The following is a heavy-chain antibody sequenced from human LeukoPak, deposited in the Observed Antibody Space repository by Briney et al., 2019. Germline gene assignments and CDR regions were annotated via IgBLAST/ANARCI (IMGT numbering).Heavy chain of an antibody. CDR1: GGTFSSYA. J-gene: IGHJ4*02. D-gene: IGHD5-18*01. V-gene: IGHV1-69*13. CDR3: ARSEGGYSYGHPC. Sequence: SAKVSCKASGGTFSSYAISWVRQAPGQGLEWMGGIIPIFGTANYAQKFQGRVTITADESTSTAYMELSSLRSEDTAVYYCARSEGGYSYGHPCWGQGTLVTVSS. CDR2: IIPIFGTA.